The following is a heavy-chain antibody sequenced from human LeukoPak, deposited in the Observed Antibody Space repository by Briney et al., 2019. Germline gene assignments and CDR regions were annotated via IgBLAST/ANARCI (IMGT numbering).Heavy chain of an antibody. Sequence: GRSLRLSCTASGFTFGDYAMSWVRQAPGKGLEWVGFIRSKAYGGTTEYAASVKGRFTISRDDSKSIAYLQMNSLKTEDTAVYYCTRDLDYYDSSGYFSAFDIWGQGTMVTASS. V-gene: IGHV3-49*04. CDR1: GFTFGDYA. D-gene: IGHD3-22*01. CDR3: TRDLDYYDSSGYFSAFDI. CDR2: IRSKAYGGTT. J-gene: IGHJ3*02.